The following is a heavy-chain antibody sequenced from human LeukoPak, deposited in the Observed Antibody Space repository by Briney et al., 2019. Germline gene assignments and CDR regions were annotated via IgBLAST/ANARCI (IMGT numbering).Heavy chain of an antibody. V-gene: IGHV3-21*01. Sequence: GGSLRLSCAASGFTFSSYSMNWVRQAPGKGLEWVSSISSSSSYIYYADSVKGRFTISRDNAKNSLYLQMNSLRAEDTAVYYCARDRSITMVRGVIRSLDYWGQGTLVTVSS. CDR1: GFTFSSYS. J-gene: IGHJ4*02. CDR3: ARDRSITMVRGVIRSLDY. CDR2: ISSSSSYI. D-gene: IGHD3-10*01.